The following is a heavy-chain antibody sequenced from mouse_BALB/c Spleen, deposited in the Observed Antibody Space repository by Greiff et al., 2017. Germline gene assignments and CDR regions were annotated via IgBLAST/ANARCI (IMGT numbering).Heavy chain of an antibody. Sequence: EVQLVESGGGLVQPGGSRKLSCAASGFTFSSFGMHWVRQAPEKGLEWVAYISSGSSTIYYADTVKGRFTISRDNPKNTLFLQMTSLRSEDSAVYFCARDYYYAMDYWGQGTSVTVSS. D-gene: IGHD2-4*01. CDR1: GFTFSSFG. CDR3: ARDYYYAMDY. CDR2: ISSGSSTI. J-gene: IGHJ4*01. V-gene: IGHV5-17*02.